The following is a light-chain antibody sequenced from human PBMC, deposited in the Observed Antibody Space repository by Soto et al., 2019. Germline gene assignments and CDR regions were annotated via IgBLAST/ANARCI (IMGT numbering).Light chain of an antibody. Sequence: EIVLTQSPGTLYLSPGERATLSCRASQSVSSSYLAWYQQKPGQAPRLLIYGASSRATGIPDRFSGSGSGTDFTLTISRLEPEDFAVYYCQQYYKWPLTFGGGTKVDIK. V-gene: IGKV3-20*01. CDR1: QSVSSSY. J-gene: IGKJ4*01. CDR3: QQYYKWPLT. CDR2: GAS.